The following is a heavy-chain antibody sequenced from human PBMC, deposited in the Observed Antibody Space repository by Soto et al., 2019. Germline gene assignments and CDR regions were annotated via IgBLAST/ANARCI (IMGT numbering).Heavy chain of an antibody. CDR1: GFTFSGSA. D-gene: IGHD3-16*02. CDR3: KKWIVNASHFDY. V-gene: IGHV3-73*01. J-gene: IGHJ4*02. CDR2: IRSKVKSYAT. Sequence: EVQLVESGGVLVQPGGSLKLSCAASGFTFSGSAIQWVRQASGKGLVWVGRIRSKVKSYATVYAASVKGMFAIARDDSNITAYRQMNTLNIDDTAVYDCKKWIVNASHFDYWGQGTLLTVSS.